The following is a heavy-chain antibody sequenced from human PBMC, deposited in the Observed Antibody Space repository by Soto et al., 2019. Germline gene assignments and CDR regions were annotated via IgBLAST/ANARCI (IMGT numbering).Heavy chain of an antibody. V-gene: IGHV3-23*01. CDR2: ISGSGGST. J-gene: IGHJ4*02. CDR1: GFTFSSYA. CDR3: TREREYISGWYGVLGY. Sequence: EVQLLDSGGDLVQPGGSLRLSCAASGFTFSSYAMSWVRQAPGKGLEWVSAISGSGGSTYYADSVKGRFTISRDNSRNTLYLQMNSLRAEDTALYYCTREREYISGWYGVLGYWGQGTLVTVSS. D-gene: IGHD6-19*01.